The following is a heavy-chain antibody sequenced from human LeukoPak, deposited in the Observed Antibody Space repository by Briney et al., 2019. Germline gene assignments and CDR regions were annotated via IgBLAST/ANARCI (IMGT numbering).Heavy chain of an antibody. J-gene: IGHJ4*02. Sequence: SETLSLTCTVSGGSISSHYWSWIGQRPGKGLEGIGYIYYSGSTNYNPSLKRRVTISVDTSKNQFSLKLSSVTAADTAVYYCARVGGQFYFDYWGQGTLVTVSS. V-gene: IGHV4-59*11. CDR3: ARVGGQFYFDY. D-gene: IGHD2-15*01. CDR2: IYYSGST. CDR1: GGSISSHY.